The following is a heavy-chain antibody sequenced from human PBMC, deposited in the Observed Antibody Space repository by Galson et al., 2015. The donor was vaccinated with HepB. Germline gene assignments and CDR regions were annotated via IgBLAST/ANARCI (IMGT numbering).Heavy chain of an antibody. Sequence: SVKVSCKASGGTFSSYAISWVRQAPGQGLEWMGGIIPIFGTTNYAQKFQGRVTITADASTNTAYMEFSSLRSEDTAVYYCARGHWGGDHGTHNCFDPWGQGTLVTVSS. D-gene: IGHD3-16*01. CDR2: IIPIFGTT. CDR3: ARGHWGGDHGTHNCFDP. V-gene: IGHV1-69*13. J-gene: IGHJ5*02. CDR1: GGTFSSYA.